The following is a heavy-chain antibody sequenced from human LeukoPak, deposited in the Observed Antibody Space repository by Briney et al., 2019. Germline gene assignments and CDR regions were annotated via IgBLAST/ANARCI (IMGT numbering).Heavy chain of an antibody. V-gene: IGHV4-59*11. CDR3: ARALEMATTDY. CDR1: GGSISSHY. J-gene: IGHJ4*02. Sequence: SETLSLTCTVSGGSISSHYWSWIRQPPGKGLEWIGYIYYSGSTNYNPSLKSRVTISVDTSKNQFSLKLSSVTAADTAVYYCARALEMATTDYWGQGTLVTVSS. CDR2: IYYSGST. D-gene: IGHD5-24*01.